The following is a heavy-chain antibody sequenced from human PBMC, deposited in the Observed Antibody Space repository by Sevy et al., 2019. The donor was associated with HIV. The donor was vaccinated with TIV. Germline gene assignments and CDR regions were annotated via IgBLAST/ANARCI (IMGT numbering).Heavy chain of an antibody. D-gene: IGHD2-2*01. J-gene: IGHJ4*02. Sequence: ASVKVSCKVSGYTLTELSMHWVRQAPGKGLEWMGGIDREHYETIYAQNFQGRVSLTEDTSTDTAYMELPSLRSQDTAIYYCATDIVVGRDYWGQGTLVTVSS. CDR3: ATDIVVGRDY. CDR2: IDREHYET. CDR1: GYTLTELS. V-gene: IGHV1-24*01.